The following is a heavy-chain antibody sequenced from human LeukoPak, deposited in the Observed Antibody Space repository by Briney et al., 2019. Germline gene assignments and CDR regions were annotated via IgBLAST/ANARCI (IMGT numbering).Heavy chain of an antibody. D-gene: IGHD3-3*01. Sequence: PSEALSLTCAVYGGSFSVYYWSWIRQPPEKGLEWIGEINHSGSTNYNPSLKSRVTISVDTSKNQFSLKLSSVTAADTAVYYCARRGVAASFDYWGQGTLVTVSS. J-gene: IGHJ4*02. CDR2: INHSGST. CDR1: GGSFSVYY. V-gene: IGHV4-34*01. CDR3: ARRGVAASFDY.